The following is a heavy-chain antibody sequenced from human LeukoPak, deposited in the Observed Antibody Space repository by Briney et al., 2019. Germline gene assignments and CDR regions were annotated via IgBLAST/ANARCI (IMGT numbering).Heavy chain of an antibody. J-gene: IGHJ4*02. CDR1: GDSVSSHSAA. CDR2: TYYRSQWYN. D-gene: IGHD6-6*01. CDR3: ARIGYSSSSFDF. Sequence: SQTLSLTCAISGDSVSSHSAAWNWIRQSPSRGLEWLGRTYYRSQWYNDYTVSVKSRITIKPDTSKNQISLQLNSVTPEDTAVYYCARIGYSSSSFDFWGQGTLVTVSS. V-gene: IGHV6-1*01.